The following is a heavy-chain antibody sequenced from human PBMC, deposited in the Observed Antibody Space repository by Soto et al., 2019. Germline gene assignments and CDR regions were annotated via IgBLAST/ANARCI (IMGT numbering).Heavy chain of an antibody. J-gene: IGHJ5*02. CDR1: GYTFTSYY. V-gene: IGHV1-46*01. CDR3: ARDRCLDRIYCSGGSCYSSWFDP. Sequence: QVQLVQSGAEVKKPGASVKVSCKASGYTFTSYYMHWVRQAPGQGLEWMGIINPSGGSTSYAQKFEGRVTMTRDTSTSTVYMELSSLRSEGTAVYYCARDRCLDRIYCSGGSCYSSWFDPWGQGTLVTVSS. D-gene: IGHD2-15*01. CDR2: INPSGGST.